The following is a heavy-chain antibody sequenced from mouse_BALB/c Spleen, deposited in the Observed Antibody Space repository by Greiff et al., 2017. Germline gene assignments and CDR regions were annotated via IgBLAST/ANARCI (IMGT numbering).Heavy chain of an antibody. CDR3: ARGENWGPDY. D-gene: IGHD4-1*01. V-gene: IGHV5-17*02. CDR2: ISSGSSTI. CDR1: GFTFSSFG. J-gene: IGHJ2*01. Sequence: EVMLVESGGGLVQPGGSRKLSCAASGFTFSSFGMHWVRQAPEKGLEWVAYISSGSSTINYADTVKGRFTISRDNPKNTLFLQMTSLRSEDTAMYYCARGENWGPDYWGQGTTLTVSS.